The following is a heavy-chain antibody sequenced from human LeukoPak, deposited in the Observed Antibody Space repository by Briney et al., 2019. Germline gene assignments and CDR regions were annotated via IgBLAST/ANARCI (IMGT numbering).Heavy chain of an antibody. CDR3: AKDPLRFLEWYPFDY. J-gene: IGHJ4*02. V-gene: IGHV3-7*01. Sequence: PGGSLRLSCAASGFIFSSYWMTWVRQAPGKGLEWVANIKQAGSENSYVDSVKGRFTISRDNSKNTLYLQMNSLRAEDTAVYYCAKDPLRFLEWYPFDYWGQGTLVTVSS. CDR1: GFIFSSYW. D-gene: IGHD3-3*01. CDR2: IKQAGSEN.